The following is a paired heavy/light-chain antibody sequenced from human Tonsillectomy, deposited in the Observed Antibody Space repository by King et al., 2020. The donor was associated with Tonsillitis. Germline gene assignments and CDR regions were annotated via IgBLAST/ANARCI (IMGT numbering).Light chain of an antibody. V-gene: IGLV1-40*01. CDR3: QSSDSSLSDSRV. CDR1: SSNIGAGFD. J-gene: IGLJ3*02. Sequence: QSVLTQPPSVSGAPGQRVTISCTGSSSNIGAGFDVHWYQQLPGTAPKLLIFGNNNRPSGVPDRFSASKSGTSASLAITGLQAEDEADYYCQSSDSSLSDSRVFGGGTKLTVL. CDR2: GNN.
Heavy chain of an antibody. D-gene: IGHD3-10*01. J-gene: IGHJ6*03. V-gene: IGHV4-31*03. CDR3: ARDVRRYYTSGERSSYYYMDV. Sequence: QVQLQESGPGLVKPSQTLSLTCTVSGGTISTGGWNWSWIRQLPGKGLEWIGNVYYSGSTYYNPSLKSRVAMSVDTSKNQFSLKLSSVTAADTAIYYCARDVRRYYTSGERSSYYYMDVWGRGTTVTVSS. CDR2: VYYSGST. CDR1: GGTISTGGWN.